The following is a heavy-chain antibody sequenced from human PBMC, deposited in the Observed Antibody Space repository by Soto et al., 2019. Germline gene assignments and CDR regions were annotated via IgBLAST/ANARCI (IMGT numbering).Heavy chain of an antibody. V-gene: IGHV4-31*03. CDR3: ARGNGYSSSWYLNWFDP. J-gene: IGHJ5*02. CDR2: IYYSGST. Sequence: LSETLSLTCSVSGGSVSSSGHYWSWIRQHPGKGLEWIGYIYYSGSTYYNPSLESRLTISLDTSKNEFSLKLSSVTAADTAVYYCARGNGYSSSWYLNWFDPWGQGTLVTVSS. D-gene: IGHD6-13*01. CDR1: GGSVSSSGHY.